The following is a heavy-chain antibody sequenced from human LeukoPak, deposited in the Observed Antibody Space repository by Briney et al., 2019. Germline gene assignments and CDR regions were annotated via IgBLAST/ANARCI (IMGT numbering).Heavy chain of an antibody. J-gene: IGHJ4*02. CDR1: GFTFSSYS. V-gene: IGHV3-21*01. CDR2: ISSSSSYI. D-gene: IGHD3-9*01. Sequence: GGSLRLSCAASGFTFSSYSMNWVRQAPGKGLEWVSSISSSSSYIYYADSVKGRFTISRDNAKNSLYLQMNSLRAEDTAVYYCARGAQLRYFDLHRYYWGQGTLVTVSS. CDR3: ARGAQLRYFDLHRYY.